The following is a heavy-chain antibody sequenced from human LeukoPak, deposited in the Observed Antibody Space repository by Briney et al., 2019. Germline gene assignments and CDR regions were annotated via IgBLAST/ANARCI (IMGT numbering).Heavy chain of an antibody. D-gene: IGHD3-10*01. CDR3: ARVNQGSGSYYKTNYYYGMDV. V-gene: IGHV4-34*01. CDR2: INHSGST. CDR1: GGSFSGYY. Sequence: SETLSLTCAVYGGSFSGYYWSWIRRPPGKGLEWIGEINHSGSTNYNPSLKSRVTISVDTSKNQFSLKLSSVTAADTAVYYCARVNQGSGSYYKTNYYYGMDVWGQGTTVTVSS. J-gene: IGHJ6*02.